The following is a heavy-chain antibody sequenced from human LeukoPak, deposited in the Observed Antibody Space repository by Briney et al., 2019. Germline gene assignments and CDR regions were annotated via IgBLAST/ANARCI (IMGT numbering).Heavy chain of an antibody. Sequence: SETLSLTCAVYGGSFSGYYWSWIRQPPGKGLEWIGEINHSGSTNYNPSLKSRVTISVDTSKNQFSLKLSSVTAADTAVYYCAREEAAAGFDYYYYYMDVWGKGTTVTVSS. V-gene: IGHV4-34*01. CDR2: INHSGST. CDR3: AREEAAAGFDYYYYYMDV. D-gene: IGHD6-13*01. CDR1: GGSFSGYY. J-gene: IGHJ6*03.